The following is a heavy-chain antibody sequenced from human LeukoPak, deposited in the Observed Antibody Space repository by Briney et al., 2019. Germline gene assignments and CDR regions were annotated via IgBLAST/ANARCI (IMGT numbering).Heavy chain of an antibody. CDR3: AKGRGYSYGSDAFDI. J-gene: IGHJ3*02. CDR2: ILSDGSAT. V-gene: IGHV3-23*01. D-gene: IGHD5-18*01. Sequence: GGSLRLSCAASGFTFSTYAMTWVRQAPGKGLEWVSTILSDGSATYYADSVKGRFTISRDNSKNTLFLQMSSLRAEDTAVYYCAKGRGYSYGSDAFDIWGQGTMVTVSS. CDR1: GFTFSTYA.